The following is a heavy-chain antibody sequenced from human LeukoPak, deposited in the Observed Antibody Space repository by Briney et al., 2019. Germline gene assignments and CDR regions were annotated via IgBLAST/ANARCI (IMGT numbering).Heavy chain of an antibody. CDR2: IRNDGSNK. CDR3: AKLLSNSGRFLY. V-gene: IGHV3-30*02. Sequence: QAGGSLRLSCVASGFTFDDYAMHWVRQAPGKGLEWVAFIRNDGSNKYYADSVKGRFTISRDNSKNTLYLQMNSLRAEDTAVYYCAKLLSNSGRFLYWGQGTLVTVSS. D-gene: IGHD4-23*01. J-gene: IGHJ4*02. CDR1: GFTFDDYA.